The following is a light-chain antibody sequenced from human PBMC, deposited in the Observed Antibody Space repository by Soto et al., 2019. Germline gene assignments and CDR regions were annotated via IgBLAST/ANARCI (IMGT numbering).Light chain of an antibody. Sequence: DIQMTQSPSTLSASVGDRVTITCRASQSISSSLAWYQQKPGKAPKLLIYKASSLESGVPSRFSGSGSGTEFTLTISSLQPDDFGTYYCQQYNSYSQTFGQGTKLEIK. CDR3: QQYNSYSQT. J-gene: IGKJ2*01. CDR1: QSISSS. V-gene: IGKV1-5*03. CDR2: KAS.